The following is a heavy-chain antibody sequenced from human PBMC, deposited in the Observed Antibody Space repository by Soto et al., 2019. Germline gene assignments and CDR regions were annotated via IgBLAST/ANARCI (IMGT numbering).Heavy chain of an antibody. Sequence: QVPLVQSGAEVKKPGASVKVSCKASGYTFTTHGIRWVRQVPGQGLEWMGWVRGDNGHTNYAQSLQGRVTMTTDTSTNTAYMELRSLRSDDTAVYYCARDLGYCRSGTCYREWFDPWGQGTLVTVSS. D-gene: IGHD2-15*01. J-gene: IGHJ5*02. CDR1: GYTFTTHG. CDR3: ARDLGYCRSGTCYREWFDP. V-gene: IGHV1-18*01. CDR2: VRGDNGHT.